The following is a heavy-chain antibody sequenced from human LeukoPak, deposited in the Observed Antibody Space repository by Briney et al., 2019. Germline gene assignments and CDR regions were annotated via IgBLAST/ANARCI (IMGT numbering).Heavy chain of an antibody. Sequence: GGSLRHSCLGSEFTFGDYGLTWVRQAPGKGLEWVGFIRSKAYGGTTEYAASVKGRFTISRDDSKGVAYLQMSSLKSEDTAVYYCGRVLYGSGTFTLYYNHYYMDVWGKGTAVAISS. CDR1: EFTFGDYG. CDR3: GRVLYGSGTFTLYYNHYYMDV. D-gene: IGHD3-10*01. CDR2: IRSKAYGGTT. V-gene: IGHV3-49*04. J-gene: IGHJ6*03.